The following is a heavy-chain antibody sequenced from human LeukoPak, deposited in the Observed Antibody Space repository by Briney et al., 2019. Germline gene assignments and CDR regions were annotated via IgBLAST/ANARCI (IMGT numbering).Heavy chain of an antibody. CDR2: IYYSGST. J-gene: IGHJ5*02. D-gene: IGHD3-3*01. Sequence: PSETLSLTSTAPGGSFTSYYCSWIRQPPGKGLEWIGYIYYSGSTNYNPSLKSRVTISVDTSKDQFSLKLSSVTAADTAVYYCARDPQGYNLWSGQKSRFVPGGQGTLVTVSS. CDR1: GGSFTSYY. V-gene: IGHV4-59*01. CDR3: ARDPQGYNLWSGQKSRFVP.